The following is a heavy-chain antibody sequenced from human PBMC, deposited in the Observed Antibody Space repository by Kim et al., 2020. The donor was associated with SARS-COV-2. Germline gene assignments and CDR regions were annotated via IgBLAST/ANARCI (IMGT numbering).Heavy chain of an antibody. Sequence: SETLSLICTVFGGSISTYYWSWIRQPPGQGLEWIGYIYYSGNTDYNPSLKSRVTISVDTSRNQFSLRLNSVTTADTAVYYCAGAGRLDGKYRFEYWGQGT. J-gene: IGHJ4*02. CDR3: AGAGRLDGKYRFEY. V-gene: IGHV4-59*03. CDR1: GGSISTYY. CDR2: IYYSGNT. D-gene: IGHD2-2*01.